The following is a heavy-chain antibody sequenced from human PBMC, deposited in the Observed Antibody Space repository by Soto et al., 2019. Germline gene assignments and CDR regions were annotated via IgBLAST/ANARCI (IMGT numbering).Heavy chain of an antibody. CDR2: VYSSGGT. CDR3: ARGQRFSDWFDP. V-gene: IGHV4-4*07. D-gene: IGHD3-3*01. Sequence: SETLSLTCTVSGGSMSSYYWTWIRQPAGKGLEWIGRVYSSGGTHYNPSLKSRVTISLDTSKNQFSLRLLSVTDADTAVYYCARGQRFSDWFDPWGQGTLVTVSS. J-gene: IGHJ5*02. CDR1: GGSMSSYY.